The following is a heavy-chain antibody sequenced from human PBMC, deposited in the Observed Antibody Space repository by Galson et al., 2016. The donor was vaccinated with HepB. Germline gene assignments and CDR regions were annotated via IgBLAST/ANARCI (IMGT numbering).Heavy chain of an antibody. CDR2: ISSLNTYI. V-gene: IGHV3-21*01. CDR3: ARDPHASGWAAYYFDA. D-gene: IGHD6-19*01. J-gene: IGHJ5*02. CDR1: GFSLSGYS. Sequence: SLRLSCAASGFSLSGYSMNWVRQAPGKGLEWVAPISSLNTYIYYADSVKGRFTISRDNSKNTLFLQMNSLRAEDTAVYFCARDPHASGWAAYYFDAWGQGTLVTVSS.